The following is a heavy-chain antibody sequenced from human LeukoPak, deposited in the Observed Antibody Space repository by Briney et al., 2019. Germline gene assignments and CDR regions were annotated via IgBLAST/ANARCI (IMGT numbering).Heavy chain of an antibody. CDR3: ARRPYSGSPNWFAP. J-gene: IGHJ5*02. CDR1: GHSFTNHW. Sequence: GESLKISCEASGHSFTNHWIGWVRQMPGKGLEWMGIINLGDSETQYSPYFQGQVTISLDKSISTAYLQWRSLKVSDTAMYYCARRPYSGSPNWFAPWGQGTLVTVSS. CDR2: INLGDSET. D-gene: IGHD1-26*01. V-gene: IGHV5-51*01.